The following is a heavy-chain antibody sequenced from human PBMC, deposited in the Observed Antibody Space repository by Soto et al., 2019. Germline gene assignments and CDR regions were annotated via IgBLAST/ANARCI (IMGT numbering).Heavy chain of an antibody. CDR3: AGVFYGGNSVNNY. Sequence: GGSLRLSCAVSGFTFLNFAMSWVRQAPGKGLEWVAASSYDGSNNFYADSVKGRFIISRDNSKNTLDLQLNTLRAEDTAVYYCAGVFYGGNSVNNYWGQGTPVTVSS. CDR1: GFTFLNFA. V-gene: IGHV3-30-3*01. CDR2: SSYDGSNN. D-gene: IGHD4-17*01. J-gene: IGHJ4*02.